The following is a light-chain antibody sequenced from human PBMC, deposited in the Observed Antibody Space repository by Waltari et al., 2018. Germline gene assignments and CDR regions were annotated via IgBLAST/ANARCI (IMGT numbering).Light chain of an antibody. J-gene: IGLJ2*01. CDR2: EGT. V-gene: IGLV2-23*01. CDR1: TSDVGGYNL. CDR3: SSYARSDNSVL. Sequence: LTQPASVSGSPGQSITISCTGSTSDVGGYNLVSWYRQFPNKAPQLIIYEGTRRPSGVSSRFSASKSGNTASLTISGLQAEDEALYFCSSYARSDNSVLFGGGTQLSVL.